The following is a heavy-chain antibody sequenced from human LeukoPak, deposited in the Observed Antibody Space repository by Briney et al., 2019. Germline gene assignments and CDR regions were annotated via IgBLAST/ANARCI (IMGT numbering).Heavy chain of an antibody. CDR1: GGSFSGYY. J-gene: IGHJ5*02. Sequence: PSETLSLTCAVYGGSFSGYYWSWIRQPPGKGLEWTGEINHSGSTNYNPSLKSRVTISVDTSKNQFSLKLSSVTAADTAVYYCARGVVAVTGTLSWFDPWGQGTLVTVSS. D-gene: IGHD6-19*01. CDR3: ARGVVAVTGTLSWFDP. CDR2: INHSGST. V-gene: IGHV4-34*01.